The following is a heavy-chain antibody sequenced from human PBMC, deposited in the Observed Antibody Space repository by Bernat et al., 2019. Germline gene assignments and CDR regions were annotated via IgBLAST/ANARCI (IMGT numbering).Heavy chain of an antibody. CDR3: AREEKGYCSGGSCYWNNWFDP. Sequence: QVQLVQSGAEVKKPGASVKVSCKASGYTFTGYYTHWVRQAPGQGLEWMGWINPNSGGTNYAQKFQGWVTMTRDTSISTAYMELSRLRSDDTAVYYCAREEKGYCSGGSCYWNNWFDPWGQGTLVTVSS. CDR2: INPNSGGT. J-gene: IGHJ5*02. D-gene: IGHD2-15*01. CDR1: GYTFTGYY. V-gene: IGHV1-2*04.